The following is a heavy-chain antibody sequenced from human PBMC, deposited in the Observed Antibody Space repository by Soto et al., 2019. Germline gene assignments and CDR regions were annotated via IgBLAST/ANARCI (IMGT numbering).Heavy chain of an antibody. Sequence: SETLSLTCIVSGGSISSYYLSWIRQPPRKGLEWIGYIYYSGSTNYNPSLKSRVTISVDTSKNQFSLKLSSVTAADTAVYYVAIERVRGWRYYGMYVWGQGTMFIVS. CDR2: IYYSGST. J-gene: IGHJ6*02. D-gene: IGHD3-10*02. V-gene: IGHV4-59*13. CDR3: AIERVRGWRYYGMYV. CDR1: GGSISSYY.